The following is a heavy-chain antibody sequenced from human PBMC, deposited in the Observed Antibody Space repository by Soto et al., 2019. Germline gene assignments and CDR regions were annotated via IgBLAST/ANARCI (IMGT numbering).Heavy chain of an antibody. CDR2: IYHSGST. Sequence: QVQLQESGPGLVKPSGTLSLTCAVSGGSISSSNWWRWVRQPPVKGLEWIGEIYHSGSTKYNPPLKSRVTISVDKTKNQFSLKLTSVTSADTAVYVCASVKGPPDDYNALDIWGQGTTVTVAS. J-gene: IGHJ6*02. V-gene: IGHV4-4*02. D-gene: IGHD3-3*01. CDR1: GGSISSSNW. CDR3: ASVKGPPDDYNALDI.